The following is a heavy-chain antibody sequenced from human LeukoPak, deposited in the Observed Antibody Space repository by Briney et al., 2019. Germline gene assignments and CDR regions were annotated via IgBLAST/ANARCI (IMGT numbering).Heavy chain of an antibody. CDR3: ARSVNDLDYYDSSGYQPDY. J-gene: IGHJ4*02. Sequence: ASVKVSCKASGYTFTSYDINWVRQATGQGLEWMGWMNPNSGNTGYAQKFQGRVTMTRNTSISTAYMELSSLRSEDTAVYYCARSVNDLDYYDSSGYQPDYWGQGTLVTVSS. V-gene: IGHV1-8*01. D-gene: IGHD3-22*01. CDR2: MNPNSGNT. CDR1: GYTFTSYD.